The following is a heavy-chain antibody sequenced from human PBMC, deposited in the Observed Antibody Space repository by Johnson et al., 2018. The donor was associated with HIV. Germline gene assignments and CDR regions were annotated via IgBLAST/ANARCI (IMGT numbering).Heavy chain of an antibody. CDR2: ISYDGSDK. CDR1: GFTFSSYG. Sequence: QVQLVESGGGVVQPGRSLRLSCAASGFTFSSYGMHWVRQAPGKGLEWAAVISYDGSDKYYADSVKGRFTISRDNSKNTLYLQMNSLRAEDTAVYYCAKGPQGIATPDAFDIWGQGTMVTVCS. J-gene: IGHJ3*02. V-gene: IGHV3-30*18. D-gene: IGHD2-21*01. CDR3: AKGPQGIATPDAFDI.